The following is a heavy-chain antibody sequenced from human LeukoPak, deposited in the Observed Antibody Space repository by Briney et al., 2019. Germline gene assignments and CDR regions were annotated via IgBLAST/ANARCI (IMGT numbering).Heavy chain of an antibody. CDR3: AKDSLRWSYFYYGMDV. CDR1: GFTLSSNG. Sequence: PGGSLRLSCAAAGFTLSSNGMHWGRQAPGKGLEWVAVISYAGSNKYYVDSVKGRFTISRDNSKNTLYLQMNSLRAEDTAVYYCAKDSLRWSYFYYGMDVWGQGTTVTVSS. J-gene: IGHJ6*02. V-gene: IGHV3-30*18. CDR2: ISYAGSNK. D-gene: IGHD4-23*01.